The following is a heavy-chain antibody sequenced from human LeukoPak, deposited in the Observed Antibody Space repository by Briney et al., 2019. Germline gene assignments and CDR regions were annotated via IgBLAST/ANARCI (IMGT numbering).Heavy chain of an antibody. D-gene: IGHD3-22*01. V-gene: IGHV4-59*12. CDR3: ARGFPYSSGYPYYFDY. Sequence: SETLSLTCTVSGGSISSYYWHWIRQPPGKGLEWIGYLYYSGNTYYNPSLKSRVTMSVDTSKNQFSLKLSSVTAADTAVYYCARGFPYSSGYPYYFDYWGQGTLVTVSS. CDR2: LYYSGNT. CDR1: GGSISSYY. J-gene: IGHJ4*02.